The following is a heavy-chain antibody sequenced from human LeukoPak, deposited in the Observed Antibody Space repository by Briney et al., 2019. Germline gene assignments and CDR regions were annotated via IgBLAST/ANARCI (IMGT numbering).Heavy chain of an antibody. Sequence: ASVKVSCKASGYTFTSYDINWVRQATGQGLEWMGWMNPNSGNTGYAQKFQGRVTMTRNTSISTAYMELSSLRSEDTAVYYCARWRSGWYYFDYWGQGTLVTVSS. CDR1: GYTFTSYD. D-gene: IGHD6-19*01. CDR2: MNPNSGNT. V-gene: IGHV1-8*01. J-gene: IGHJ4*02. CDR3: ARWRSGWYYFDY.